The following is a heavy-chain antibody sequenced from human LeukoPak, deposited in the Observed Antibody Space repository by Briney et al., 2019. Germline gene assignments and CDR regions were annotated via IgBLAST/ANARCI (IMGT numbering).Heavy chain of an antibody. CDR1: GFTFSDYS. CDR3: ARGQLWQTGWFDP. D-gene: IGHD5-18*01. V-gene: IGHV3-21*01. J-gene: IGHJ5*02. Sequence: GGSLRLSCAASGFTFSDYSMHWVRQAPEEGLEWVSTISSTSSYIYSADSLKGRFTISRDNAKNSLYLQMGTLRAEDTAVYYCARGQLWQTGWFDPWGQGTLVTVSS. CDR2: ISSTSSYI.